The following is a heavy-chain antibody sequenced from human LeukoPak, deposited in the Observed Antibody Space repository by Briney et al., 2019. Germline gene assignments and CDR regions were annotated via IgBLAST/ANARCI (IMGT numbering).Heavy chain of an antibody. V-gene: IGHV1-46*01. CDR2: INPSGGST. Sequence: GASVKVSCKASGYTFTSYYMHWVRQAPGQGLEWMGIINPSGGSTSYAQKFQGRVTMTRDTSTSTVYMELSSLRSDDTAVYYCARDLCSSTSCYPTDYYYYGMDVWGQGTTVTVSS. J-gene: IGHJ6*02. D-gene: IGHD2-2*01. CDR3: ARDLCSSTSCYPTDYYYYGMDV. CDR1: GYTFTSYY.